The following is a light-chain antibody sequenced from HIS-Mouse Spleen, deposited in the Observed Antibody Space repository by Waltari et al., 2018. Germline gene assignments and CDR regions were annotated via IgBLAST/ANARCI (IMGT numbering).Light chain of an antibody. CDR2: GNS. CDR3: QSYDSSLSGSV. Sequence: QSVLTQPPSVSGAPGQRVTISCTGSSSNIGAGYDVHWYQQPPGKAPKLLIYGNSNRPSGVPDRFSGSKSGTSASLAITGLQAEDEADYYCQSYDSSLSGSVFGGGTKLTVL. V-gene: IGLV1-40*01. J-gene: IGLJ3*02. CDR1: SSNIGAGYD.